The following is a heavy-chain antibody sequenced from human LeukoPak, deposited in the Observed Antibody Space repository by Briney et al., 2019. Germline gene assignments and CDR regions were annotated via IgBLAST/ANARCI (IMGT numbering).Heavy chain of an antibody. V-gene: IGHV1-69*01. CDR2: IIPIFGTA. J-gene: IGHJ4*02. Sequence: SVKVSCKASGGTFSSYAISWVRQAPGQGLEWMGGIIPIFGTANYAQKFQGRVTITADESTSTAYMELSSLRSEDTAVYYCARDRSPYCSSTSCHQARYTDRRETRSSFDYWGQGTLVTVSS. D-gene: IGHD2-2*01. CDR1: GGTFSSYA. CDR3: ARDRSPYCSSTSCHQARYTDRRETRSSFDY.